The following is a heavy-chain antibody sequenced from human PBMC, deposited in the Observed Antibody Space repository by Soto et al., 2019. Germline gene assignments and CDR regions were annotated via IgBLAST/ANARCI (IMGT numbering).Heavy chain of an antibody. J-gene: IGHJ6*02. Sequence: QVQLHESGPGPVKLSQTLSLTCTVSGGSISSGGYYWNWIRQHPGKGLEWIGYIYSSGSTYYNPSRQSRVTISVDTPKNQSSLKLTSVTAADTAVYYCASSSTSLGMDVWGQGTTVTVSS. D-gene: IGHD2-2*01. CDR3: ASSSTSLGMDV. CDR2: IYSSGST. V-gene: IGHV4-31*03. CDR1: GGSISSGGYY.